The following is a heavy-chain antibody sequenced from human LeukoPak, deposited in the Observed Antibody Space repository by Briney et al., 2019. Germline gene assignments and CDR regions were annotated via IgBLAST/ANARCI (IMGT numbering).Heavy chain of an antibody. CDR1: GYTFTSYY. D-gene: IGHD6-13*01. CDR3: ARNGGDSSSWSYYYYYYGMDV. V-gene: IGHV1-46*01. J-gene: IGHJ6*02. Sequence: ASVEVSCKASGYTFTSYYMHWVRQAPGQGLEWMGIINPSGGSTSYAQKSQGRVTMTRDTSTSTVYMELSSLRSEDTAVYYCARNGGDSSSWSYYYYYYGMDVWGQGTTVTVSS. CDR2: INPSGGST.